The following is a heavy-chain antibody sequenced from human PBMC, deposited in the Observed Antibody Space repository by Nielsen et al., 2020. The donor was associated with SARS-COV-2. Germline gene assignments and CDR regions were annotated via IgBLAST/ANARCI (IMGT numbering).Heavy chain of an antibody. V-gene: IGHV3-74*01. D-gene: IGHD3-3*01. J-gene: IGHJ6*03. CDR2: INSDGSST. CDR3: ARVGIRFLDYYYYYMDV. Sequence: GGSLRLSCAASGFTFSSYWMHWVRQAPGKGLVWVSRINSDGSSTSYADSVKGRFTISRDNAKNTLYLQMNSLRAEDTAVYYCARVGIRFLDYYYYYMDVWGKGTTVTVSS. CDR1: GFTFSSYW.